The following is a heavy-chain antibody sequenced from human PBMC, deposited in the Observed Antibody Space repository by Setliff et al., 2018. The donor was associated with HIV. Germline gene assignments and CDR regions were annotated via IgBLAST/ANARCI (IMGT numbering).Heavy chain of an antibody. CDR1: GFTFSTYS. V-gene: IGHV3-48*01. J-gene: IGHJ6*03. CDR2: ISSSGSTI. D-gene: IGHD2-15*01. CDR3: ARDWEVVAVTAHMDV. Sequence: GGSLRLSCAASGFTFSTYSMNWVRQAPGKGLEWVSYISSSGSTIYYADSVKGRFTISRDNAKNSLSLQMDSLRAEDTAVYYCARDWEVVAVTAHMDVWGKGTTGTVSS.